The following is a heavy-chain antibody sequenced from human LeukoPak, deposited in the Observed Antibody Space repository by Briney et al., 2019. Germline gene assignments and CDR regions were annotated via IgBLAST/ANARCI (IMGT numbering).Heavy chain of an antibody. D-gene: IGHD3-10*01. CDR2: INHSGST. CDR3: ARGGGARSIDY. J-gene: IGHJ4*02. Sequence: SETLSLTCAVYGGSFSGYYWSWIRQPPGKGLEWMGEINHSGSTNYNPSLKSRVTISVDTSKNQFSLKLSSVTAADTAVYYCARGGGARSIDYWGQGTLVTVSS. CDR1: GGSFSGYY. V-gene: IGHV4-34*01.